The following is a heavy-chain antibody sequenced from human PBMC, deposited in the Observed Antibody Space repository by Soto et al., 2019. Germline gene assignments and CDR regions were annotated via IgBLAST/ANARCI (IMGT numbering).Heavy chain of an antibody. D-gene: IGHD6-6*01. J-gene: IGHJ4*02. V-gene: IGHV6-1*01. CDR1: GDSVSSNSAA. CDR3: ARDLWLGHSSSLLLSDY. CDR2: TYYRSKWYN. Sequence: SQTLSLTCAISGDSVSSNSAAWNWIRQSPSRGLEWLGRTYYRSKWYNDYAVSVKSRITINPDTSKNQFSLQLNSVTPEDTAVYYCARDLWLGHSSSLLLSDYWGQGTLVTVSS.